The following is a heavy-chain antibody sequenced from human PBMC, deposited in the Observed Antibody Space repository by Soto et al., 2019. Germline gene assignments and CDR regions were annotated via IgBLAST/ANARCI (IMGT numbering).Heavy chain of an antibody. CDR1: GFTFSSYW. CDR3: AREGYCSSTSCQYYYYYGMDV. V-gene: IGHV3-74*01. Sequence: EVQLVESGGGLVQPGGSLRLSCAASGFTFSSYWMHWVRQAPGKGLVWVSRINSDGSSTSYADSVKGRFTISRDNAKNTPYLQMNSLRAEDTAVYYCAREGYCSSTSCQYYYYYGMDVWGQGTTVTVSS. CDR2: INSDGSST. J-gene: IGHJ6*02. D-gene: IGHD2-2*01.